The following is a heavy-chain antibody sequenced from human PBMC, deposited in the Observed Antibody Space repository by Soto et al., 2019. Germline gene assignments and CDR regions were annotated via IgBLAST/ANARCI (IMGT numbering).Heavy chain of an antibody. D-gene: IGHD6-13*01. CDR1: GYTFTSYY. V-gene: IGHV1-46*03. CDR2: INPSGGST. J-gene: IGHJ6*02. Sequence: GASVKVSCKASGYTFTSYYMHWVRQAPGQGLEWMGIINPSGGSTSYAQKFQGRVTMTRDTSTSTVYMELSSLRSEDTAVYYCARACSGYSSRWGRGYYYGMDVWGQGTTVTVSS. CDR3: ARACSGYSSRWGRGYYYGMDV.